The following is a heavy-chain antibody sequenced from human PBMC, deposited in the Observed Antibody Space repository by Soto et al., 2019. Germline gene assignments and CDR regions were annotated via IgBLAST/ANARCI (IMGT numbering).Heavy chain of an antibody. CDR3: ARVTYSSSWFYFDY. V-gene: IGHV4-59*01. Sequence: SETLSLTCSVSGGSISSYYWSWIRQPPGKGLEWIGYIYYTGSTNYNPSLKSRITIAVDTSKNQFSLKLSSVTAADTVVYYCARVTYSSSWFYFDYWGQGALVTVSS. CDR1: GGSISSYY. J-gene: IGHJ4*02. D-gene: IGHD6-13*01. CDR2: IYYTGST.